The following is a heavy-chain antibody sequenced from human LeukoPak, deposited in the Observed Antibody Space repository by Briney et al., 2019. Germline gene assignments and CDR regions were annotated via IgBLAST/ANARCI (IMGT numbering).Heavy chain of an antibody. CDR1: SGSISSDNFY. V-gene: IGHV4-39*01. J-gene: IGHJ4*02. CDR2: IYYSGST. CDR3: ASPSRYCSGGSCYSIDY. D-gene: IGHD2-15*01. Sequence: SETLSLTCTVSSGSISSDNFYWGWIRQPPGKGLEWIGNIYYSGSTYYNPSLKSRVTISVDTSKNQFSLKLSSVTAADTAVYYCASPSRYCSGGSCYSIDYWGQGTLVTVSS.